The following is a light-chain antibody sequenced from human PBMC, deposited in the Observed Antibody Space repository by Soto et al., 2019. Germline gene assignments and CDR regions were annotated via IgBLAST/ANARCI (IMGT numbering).Light chain of an antibody. Sequence: EIVLTQSPGTLSLSPGERATLSCRASQSVSSSYLAWYQQKPGQAPRLLIYGASSRATGIPDRFSGSGSGPDCTLTISSREPEDFAVYYCQQYGRSPGTFGQGTKVEIK. J-gene: IGKJ1*01. CDR3: QQYGRSPGT. CDR1: QSVSSSY. CDR2: GAS. V-gene: IGKV3-20*01.